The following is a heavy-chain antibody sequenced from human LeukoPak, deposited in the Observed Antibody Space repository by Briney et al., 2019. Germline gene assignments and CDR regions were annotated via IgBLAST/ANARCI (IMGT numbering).Heavy chain of an antibody. CDR3: AKASRITGTTVGY. D-gene: IGHD1-7*01. CDR2: ISHDAGTK. J-gene: IGHJ4*02. CDR1: GFSFSDCT. Sequence: GGSLRLSCAASGFSFSDCTMHWVRQAPGKGLEWVAVISHDAGTKYYADSVKGRFTISRDNSKNTLYLQMNSLRAEDTAVYYCAKASRITGTTVGYWGQGTLVTVSS. V-gene: IGHV3-30-3*01.